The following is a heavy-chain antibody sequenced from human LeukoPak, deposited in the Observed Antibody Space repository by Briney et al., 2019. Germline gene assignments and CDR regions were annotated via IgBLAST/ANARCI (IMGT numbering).Heavy chain of an antibody. CDR1: GFTFRNYG. Sequence: GGSLRLSCAASGFTFRNYGMHWVRQAPGKGLEWVAVISYGGSDKNYANYVKGRFTISRDNSENTLYLQMNSLRAEDTAVYYCARSCYHDSSGCFDYWGQGTLVTVSS. D-gene: IGHD3-22*01. J-gene: IGHJ4*02. CDR2: ISYGGSDK. CDR3: ARSCYHDSSGCFDY. V-gene: IGHV3-30*12.